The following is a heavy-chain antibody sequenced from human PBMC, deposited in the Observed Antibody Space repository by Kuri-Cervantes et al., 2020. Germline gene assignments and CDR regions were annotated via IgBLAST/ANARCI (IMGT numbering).Heavy chain of an antibody. Sequence: GGSLRLSCAASGFTFSSYAMSWVRQAPGKGLEWVSAISGSGGSTYYADSVKGRFTISRDNAKNSLYLQMNSLRAEDTAVYYCARDLRQWPPTFDYWGQGTLVTVSS. V-gene: IGHV3-23*01. J-gene: IGHJ4*02. D-gene: IGHD6-19*01. CDR2: ISGSGGST. CDR1: GFTFSSYA. CDR3: ARDLRQWPPTFDY.